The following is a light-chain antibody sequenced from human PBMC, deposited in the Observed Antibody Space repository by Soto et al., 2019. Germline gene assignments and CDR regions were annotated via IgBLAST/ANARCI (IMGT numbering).Light chain of an antibody. CDR3: GTWDSSLSAVV. J-gene: IGLJ2*01. Sequence: QSVLTQPPSVSAAPGQKVTISCSGSSSNIRNNYVSWYQQLPGTAPKLLIYDNNKRPSGIPDRFSGSKSGTSATLGITGLQTGDDADYYCGTWDSSLSAVVFGGGIKLTVL. CDR1: SSNIRNNY. V-gene: IGLV1-51*01. CDR2: DNN.